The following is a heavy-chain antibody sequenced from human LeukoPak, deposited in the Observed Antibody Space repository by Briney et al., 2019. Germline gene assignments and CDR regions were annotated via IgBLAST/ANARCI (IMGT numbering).Heavy chain of an antibody. CDR2: INHSGST. Sequence: SETLSLTCAVYGGSFSGYYWSWIRQPPGKGLEWIGEINHSGSTNYNPSLKSRVTISVDTSKNQFSLKLSSVTAADTAVFYCARSFLGGWYYFDYWGQGTLVTVSS. D-gene: IGHD6-19*01. V-gene: IGHV4-34*01. J-gene: IGHJ4*02. CDR3: ARSFLGGWYYFDY. CDR1: GGSFSGYY.